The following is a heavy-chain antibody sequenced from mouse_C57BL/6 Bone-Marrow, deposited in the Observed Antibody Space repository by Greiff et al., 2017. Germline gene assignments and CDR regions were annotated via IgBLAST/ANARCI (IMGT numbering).Heavy chain of an antibody. CDR2: IHPSDSDT. Sequence: VQLQQPGAELVKPGASVKVSCKASGYTFTSYWMHWVKQRPGQGLEWIGRIHPSDSDTNYNQKFKGKATLTVDKSSSTAYMQLSSLTSEDSAVYDCAILGGSSYRYFDYWGQGTTLTVSS. D-gene: IGHD1-1*01. CDR1: GYTFTSYW. CDR3: AILGGSSYRYFDY. J-gene: IGHJ2*01. V-gene: IGHV1-74*01.